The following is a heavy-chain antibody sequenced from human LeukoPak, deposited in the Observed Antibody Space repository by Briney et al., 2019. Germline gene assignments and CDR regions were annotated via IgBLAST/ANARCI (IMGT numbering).Heavy chain of an antibody. Sequence: PSETLSLTCTVSGGSISSSLYHWGWIRQSPGRNLEWLGSIYYTGTTHYNPSLKSRVTISVDTSKNQFSLNLSSVTAADTAVYYCARQEIGLRSFDPWGQGTLVTVSS. CDR3: ARQEIGLRSFDP. CDR2: IYYTGTT. V-gene: IGHV4-39*01. D-gene: IGHD3/OR15-3a*01. CDR1: GGSISSSLYH. J-gene: IGHJ5*02.